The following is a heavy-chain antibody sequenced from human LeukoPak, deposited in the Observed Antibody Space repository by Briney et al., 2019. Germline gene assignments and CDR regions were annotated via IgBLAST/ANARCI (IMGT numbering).Heavy chain of an antibody. J-gene: IGHJ4*02. CDR3: ARAPRRAGDYYFDY. Sequence: GGSLRLSCAASGFTFSSYAMSWVRQAPGKGLEWVSAISGSGGNTFYADSVKGRFTISRDNAKNTLYLQVTSLRAEDTAVYYCARAPRRAGDYYFDYWGQGTLLTVSS. V-gene: IGHV3-23*01. D-gene: IGHD4-17*01. CDR2: ISGSGGNT. CDR1: GFTFSSYA.